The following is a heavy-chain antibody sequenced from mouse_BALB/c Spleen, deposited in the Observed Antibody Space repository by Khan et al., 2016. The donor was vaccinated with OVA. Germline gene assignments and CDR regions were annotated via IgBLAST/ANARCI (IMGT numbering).Heavy chain of an antibody. V-gene: IGHV2-2*02. CDR3: ARRGYEYGRGALFAY. D-gene: IGHD2-4*01. CDR1: GFSLTNYS. CDR2: IWSAGST. Sequence: QVQLKQSGPGLVQPSQSLSITCTVSGFSLTNYSLHWVRQSPGKGLEWLGVIWSAGSTDYNAAFISRLTIRKDNSRSQVFFKRNSLQPNDTAIDYCARRGYEYGRGALFAYWGQGTLVTVSA. J-gene: IGHJ3*01.